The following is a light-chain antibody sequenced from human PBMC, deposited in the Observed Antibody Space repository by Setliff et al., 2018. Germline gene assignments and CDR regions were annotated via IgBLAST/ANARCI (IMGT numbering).Light chain of an antibody. CDR2: DVN. CDR1: SSDVGGYKY. J-gene: IGLJ1*01. V-gene: IGLV2-14*03. CDR3: NSYTRSDTFA. Sequence: QSVLTQPASVSGSPGQSITISCTGTSSDVGGYKYVSWYQHHPGKAPKVVIYDVNQRPSGVSNRFSGSKSGNTASLSISGLQAEDEADYYCNSYTRSDTFAFGTGTKVTVL.